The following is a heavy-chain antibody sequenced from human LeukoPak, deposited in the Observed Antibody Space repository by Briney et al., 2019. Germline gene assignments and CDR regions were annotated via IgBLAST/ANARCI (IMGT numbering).Heavy chain of an antibody. CDR1: GGSISSSS. CDR2: IWYSGDT. CDR3: ARDDHSPHYHYAMGV. D-gene: IGHD4-11*01. Sequence: SETLSLTCTVSGGSISSSSWSWVRQDPGKRLEWIGFIWYSGDTDYNPSLRSRVTISIDTSKNQFSLKLNSVTAADTAVYYCARDDHSPHYHYAMGVWGQGITVTVSS. V-gene: IGHV4-59*01. J-gene: IGHJ6*02.